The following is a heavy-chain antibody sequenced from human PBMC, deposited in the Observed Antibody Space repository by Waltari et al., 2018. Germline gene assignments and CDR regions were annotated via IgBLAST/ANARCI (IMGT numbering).Heavy chain of an antibody. D-gene: IGHD1-26*01. CDR2: ISPAGSAT. Sequence: EVLLVQSGAEVKKPGESLKISCKASGYSFTSYWIGWVRQMPGKGLEWRGVISPAGSATRSSPSFQGQVTISADKSISPAYLQWSSLKASDTAMYYCARIKSGSYYWYFDLWGRGTLVTVSS. CDR3: ARIKSGSYYWYFDL. V-gene: IGHV5-51*01. CDR1: GYSFTSYW. J-gene: IGHJ2*01.